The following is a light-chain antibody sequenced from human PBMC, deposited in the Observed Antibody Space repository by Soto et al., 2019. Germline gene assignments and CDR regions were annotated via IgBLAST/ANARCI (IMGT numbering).Light chain of an antibody. CDR3: QEYNSYWT. CDR1: QSVSSH. CDR2: GAS. J-gene: IGKJ1*01. V-gene: IGKV3-15*01. Sequence: EIVMTQSPATLSVSPGERATLSCRASQSVSSHLAWYQQKPGQAPGILIYGASTRATGIPARFSGSGSGTEFTLTISSLQPDDFGTYYCQEYNSYWTFGQGTKVDIK.